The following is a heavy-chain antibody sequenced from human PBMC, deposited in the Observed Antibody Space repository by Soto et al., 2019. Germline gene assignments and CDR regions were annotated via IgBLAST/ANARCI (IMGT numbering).Heavy chain of an antibody. CDR1: GFTFSSYA. V-gene: IGHV3-23*01. D-gene: IGHD3-9*01. CDR2: ISGSGGST. CDR3: AKDQTGPRRLLWFEP. J-gene: IGHJ5*02. Sequence: GGSLRLSCAASGFTFSSYAMSWVRQAPGKGLEWVSAISGSGGSTYYADSVKGRFTISRDNSKNTLYLQMNSLRAEDTAVYYCAKDQTGPRRLLWFEPWGQGTLVTVSS.